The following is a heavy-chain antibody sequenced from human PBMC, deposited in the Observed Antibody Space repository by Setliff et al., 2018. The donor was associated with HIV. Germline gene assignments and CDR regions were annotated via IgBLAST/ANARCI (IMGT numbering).Heavy chain of an antibody. CDR1: RGSISSGPYY. D-gene: IGHD5-12*01. CDR2: IFSDGAT. Sequence: SETLSLTCTVSRGSISSGPYYWTWIRQPPGKGLEWIGSIFSDGATYYNPSPSSRVTISWDTSRNQFYLELRSVSAADTAVYYCARGHDNKYYYFYYMDVWGKGTTVTVSS. CDR3: ARGHDNKYYYFYYMDV. J-gene: IGHJ6*03. V-gene: IGHV4-39*01.